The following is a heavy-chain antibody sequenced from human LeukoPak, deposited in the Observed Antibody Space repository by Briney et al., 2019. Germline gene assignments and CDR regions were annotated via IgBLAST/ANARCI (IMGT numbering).Heavy chain of an antibody. CDR3: ARDSVGYGSGRGDY. Sequence: PGGSLRLSCAASGFTFSSYSMNWVRQAPGKVLEWVSSISSSSSYIYYADSVKGRFTISRDNAKNSLYLQMNSLRAEDTAVYYCARDSVGYGSGRGDYWGQGTLVTVSS. J-gene: IGHJ4*02. D-gene: IGHD3-10*01. CDR1: GFTFSSYS. V-gene: IGHV3-21*01. CDR2: ISSSSSYI.